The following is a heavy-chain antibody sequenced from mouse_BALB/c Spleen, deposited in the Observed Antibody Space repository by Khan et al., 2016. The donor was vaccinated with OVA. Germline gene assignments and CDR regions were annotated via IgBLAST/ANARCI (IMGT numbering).Heavy chain of an antibody. CDR2: INPSTGYT. CDR3: ANHGSSAAWLTY. Sequence: QVQLQQSGAELAKPGASVKMSCKASGYTFTSYWMHWVKQRPGHGLEWIGYINPSTGYTEYNQRFKDKATLTADKSSSTAYMQLSSLTSEESAVYYCANHGSSAAWLTYWSQGTLVTVSA. V-gene: IGHV1-7*01. CDR1: GYTFTSYW. J-gene: IGHJ3*01. D-gene: IGHD1-1*01.